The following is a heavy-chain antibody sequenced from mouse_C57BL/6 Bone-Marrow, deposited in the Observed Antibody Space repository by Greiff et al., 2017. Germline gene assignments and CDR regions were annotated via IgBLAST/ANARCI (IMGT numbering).Heavy chain of an antibody. V-gene: IGHV1-69*01. J-gene: IGHJ4*01. CDR2: IAPSDSYT. CDR1: GYTFTSYW. CDR3: ARGNSSGPLAMDY. D-gene: IGHD3-2*02. Sequence: QVQLQQPGAEFVMPGASVKLSCKASGYTFTSYWMHWVKQRPGHGLEWIGEIAPSDSYTNYNQKFKGNSTLTVDKSSSTAYMQLSSLTSEDSAVYYCARGNSSGPLAMDYWGQGTSVTVSS.